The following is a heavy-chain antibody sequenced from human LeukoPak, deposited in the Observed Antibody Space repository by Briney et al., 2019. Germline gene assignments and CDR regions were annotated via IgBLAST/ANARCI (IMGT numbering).Heavy chain of an antibody. D-gene: IGHD3-22*01. J-gene: IGHJ4*02. CDR3: AKGDSSGYFYSYFDY. CDR1: GFTFSSYA. Sequence: GGSLRLSCAASGFTFSSYAMSWVRQAPGKGLEWVSVISGSGGGTYYADSVKGRFTISRDNSENTLSLQMNSLRAEDTAVYYCAKGDSSGYFYSYFDYRGQGALVTVSS. V-gene: IGHV3-23*01. CDR2: ISGSGGGT.